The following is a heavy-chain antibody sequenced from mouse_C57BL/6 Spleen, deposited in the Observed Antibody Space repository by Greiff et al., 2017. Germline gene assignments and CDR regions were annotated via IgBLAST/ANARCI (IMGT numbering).Heavy chain of an antibody. V-gene: IGHV5-4*01. CDR2: ISDGGSYT. Sequence: EVHLVESGGGLVKPGGSLKLSCAASGFTFSSYAMSWVRQTPEKRLEWVATISDGGSYTYYPDNVKGRFTISIDNAKNNLYLQLSHLKSEDTAMYYCARDGGSYWYFDVWGTGTTVTVSS. CDR3: ARDGGSYWYFDV. J-gene: IGHJ1*03. CDR1: GFTFSSYA. D-gene: IGHD1-1*02.